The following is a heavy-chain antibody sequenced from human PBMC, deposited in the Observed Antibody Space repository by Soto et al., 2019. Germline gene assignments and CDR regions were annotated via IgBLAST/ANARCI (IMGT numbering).Heavy chain of an antibody. J-gene: IGHJ4*02. Sequence: GGSLRLSCAASGFIFSDYWMHWVRQAPGKGLVSVSRINSDGSITTYADSVKGRFTISRDNAKNTVYLQMNSLRAEDMAVYYCARDLTGYVFDNWGQGTLVTVSS. CDR3: ARDLTGYVFDN. V-gene: IGHV3-74*01. CDR1: GFIFSDYW. CDR2: INSDGSIT. D-gene: IGHD6-13*01.